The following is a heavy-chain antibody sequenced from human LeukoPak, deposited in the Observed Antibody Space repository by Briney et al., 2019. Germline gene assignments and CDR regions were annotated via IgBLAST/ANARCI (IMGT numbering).Heavy chain of an antibody. D-gene: IGHD6-13*01. CDR2: ISGSGGST. V-gene: IGHV3-23*01. CDR1: GFTFSSYA. CDR3: ARGGSSWTPLYYFDY. Sequence: GGSLRLSCAASGFTFSSYAMSWVRQAPGKGLEWVSAISGSGGSTYYADSVKGRFTISRDNSKNTLYLQMNSLRDEDTAVYYCARGGSSWTPLYYFDYWGQGTLVTVSS. J-gene: IGHJ4*02.